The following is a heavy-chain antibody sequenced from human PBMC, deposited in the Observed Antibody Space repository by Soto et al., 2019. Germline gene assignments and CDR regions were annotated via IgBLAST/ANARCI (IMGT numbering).Heavy chain of an antibody. V-gene: IGHV4-59*11. CDR2: IYSSGST. D-gene: IGHD6-19*01. CDR3: ARDSPAFEYSSGWYLSYYYYGMDV. Sequence: SETLSLTCTVSNGSISSHYWSWIRQPPGKGLEWIGYIYSSGSTIYSPSLKSRVTISVDTSKNQFSLKLSSVTAADTAVYYCARDSPAFEYSSGWYLSYYYYGMDVWGQGTTVTVS. CDR1: NGSISSHY. J-gene: IGHJ6*02.